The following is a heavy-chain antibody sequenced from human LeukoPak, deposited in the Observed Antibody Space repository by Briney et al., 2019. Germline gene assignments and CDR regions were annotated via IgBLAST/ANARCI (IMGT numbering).Heavy chain of an antibody. CDR2: IIPIFGTA. D-gene: IGHD3-10*01. Sequence: ASVKVSCKASGYTFTSYAISWVRQAPGQGLEWMGGIIPIFGTANYAQKFQGRVTITTDESTSTAYMELSSLRSEDTAVYYCARTGEARGAPFDYWGQGTLVTVSS. V-gene: IGHV1-69*05. CDR3: ARTGEARGAPFDY. CDR1: GYTFTSYA. J-gene: IGHJ4*02.